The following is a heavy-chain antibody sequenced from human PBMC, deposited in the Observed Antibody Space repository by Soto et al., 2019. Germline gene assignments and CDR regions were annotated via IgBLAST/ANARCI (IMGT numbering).Heavy chain of an antibody. Sequence: GGSLRLSCAASGFTFSNYVMQWVRQAPGKGLEYVSAIGLDGVTTYYANSVKGRFSVSRDNSRNTLYLQMGSLRDDDMAVYYCVRGIYYGSARYYFDYWGQGALVTVSS. CDR1: GFTFSNYV. V-gene: IGHV3-64*01. J-gene: IGHJ4*02. CDR2: IGLDGVTT. CDR3: VRGIYYGSARYYFDY. D-gene: IGHD3-10*01.